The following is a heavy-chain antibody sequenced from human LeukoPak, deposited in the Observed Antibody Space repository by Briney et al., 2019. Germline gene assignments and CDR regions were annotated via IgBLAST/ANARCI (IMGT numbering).Heavy chain of an antibody. D-gene: IGHD2-21*01. CDR3: LKEVPTYGYFDH. CDR2: LNGGRT. CDR1: GLTFSNYT. V-gene: IGHV3-23*01. Sequence: GGSLRLSCVASGLTFSNYTMSWVRQAPGRGLEWIAALNGGRTFFQDSVRGRCTISRDNSKSTLYLQLNSLTGDDTAVYYCLKEVPTYGYFDHWGRGTLVTVSS. J-gene: IGHJ4*02.